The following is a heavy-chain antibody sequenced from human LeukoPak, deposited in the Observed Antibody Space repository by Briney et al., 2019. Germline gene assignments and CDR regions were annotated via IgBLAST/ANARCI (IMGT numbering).Heavy chain of an antibody. CDR3: ARHGYTASHYFLDF. CDR1: SGSINSYY. J-gene: IGHJ4*02. V-gene: IGHV4-4*07. D-gene: IGHD3-16*01. Sequence: SETLSLTCTVSSGSINSYYWGWVRQPAGRGLEWIGRIYTTGKTDYNPSLKSRLTMSVDTSKRQFSLNLTSVTGADTAIYFCARHGYTASHYFLDFWSQGTLVTVSS. CDR2: IYTTGKT.